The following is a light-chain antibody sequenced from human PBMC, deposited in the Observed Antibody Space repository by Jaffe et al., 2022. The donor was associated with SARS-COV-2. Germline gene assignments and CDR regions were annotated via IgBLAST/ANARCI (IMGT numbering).Light chain of an antibody. CDR1: SSNIGTNT. J-gene: IGLJ1*01. CDR2: SNN. Sequence: QSVLTQPPSASGTPGQRVTISCSGGSSNIGTNTVNWYQQLPGTAPKLLIYSNNRRPSGVPDRFSGSKSGTSASLAISGLQSEDEADYYCAAWDDSLNGHVFGTGTRVTVL. CDR3: AAWDDSLNGHV. V-gene: IGLV1-44*01.